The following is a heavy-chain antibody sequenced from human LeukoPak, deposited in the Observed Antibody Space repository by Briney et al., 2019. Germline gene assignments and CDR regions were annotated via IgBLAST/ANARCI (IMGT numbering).Heavy chain of an antibody. Sequence: GGSLRLSCAASGSTFSSYGMHWVRQAPGKGLEWVAVIWYDGSNKYYADSVKGRFTISRDNFKNTLYLQMNSLRAEDTAVYYCARDSVFYSDYALNWFDPWGQGTLVTVSS. CDR2: IWYDGSNK. CDR1: GSTFSSYG. CDR3: ARDSVFYSDYALNWFDP. J-gene: IGHJ5*02. D-gene: IGHD2-15*01. V-gene: IGHV3-33*01.